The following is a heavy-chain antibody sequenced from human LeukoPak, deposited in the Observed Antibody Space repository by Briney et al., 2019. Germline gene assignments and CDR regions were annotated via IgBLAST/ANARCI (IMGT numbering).Heavy chain of an antibody. Sequence: GGSLRLSCTTSGFTFNDYYMSWIRQAPGKGLEWDSYITSSGDTISYADSVKGRFTISRDSAKNSLYLQMNSLRAEDTAVYYCARDPNYDFWSTGGFDYWGQGTLVTVSS. J-gene: IGHJ4*02. V-gene: IGHV3-11*04. CDR3: ARDPNYDFWSTGGFDY. CDR1: GFTFNDYY. CDR2: ITSSGDTI. D-gene: IGHD3-3*01.